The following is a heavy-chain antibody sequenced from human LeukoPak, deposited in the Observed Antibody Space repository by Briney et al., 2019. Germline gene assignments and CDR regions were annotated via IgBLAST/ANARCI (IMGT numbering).Heavy chain of an antibody. Sequence: GGSLRLSCAGSGFTFSSYSMNWVRQAPGKGLEWVSYISSSSSIIDSADSVKGRFTISRDNAKNSLYLQMNSLRAEDTAVYYCARARGYSYGYSDYWGQGTLVTVSS. CDR2: ISSSSSII. V-gene: IGHV3-48*01. D-gene: IGHD5-18*01. J-gene: IGHJ4*02. CDR3: ARARGYSYGYSDY. CDR1: GFTFSSYS.